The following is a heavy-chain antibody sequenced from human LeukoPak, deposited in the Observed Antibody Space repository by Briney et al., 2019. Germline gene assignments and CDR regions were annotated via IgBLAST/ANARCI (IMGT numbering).Heavy chain of an antibody. CDR1: GGSISSSNW. Sequence: PSGTLSLTCAVSGGSISSSNWWSWVRQPPGKGLEWIGEIYHSGSTNYNPSLKSRVTMSVDTSENQFSLKLISVTDADTAVYFCARDRSGLDVWGPGTAVTVSS. CDR2: IYHSGST. CDR3: ARDRSGLDV. V-gene: IGHV4-4*02. J-gene: IGHJ6*02.